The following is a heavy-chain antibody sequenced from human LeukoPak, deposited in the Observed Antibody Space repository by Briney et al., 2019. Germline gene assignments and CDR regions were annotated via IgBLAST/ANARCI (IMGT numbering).Heavy chain of an antibody. Sequence: GGSLRLSCAASGFTFSSYGMHWVRQAPGKGLEWVAFIRYDGSNKYYADSAKGRFTISRDNSKNTLYLQMNSLRAEDTAVYYCAKDPRVIVVVPAATIDYWGQGTLVTVSS. V-gene: IGHV3-30*02. CDR3: AKDPRVIVVVPAATIDY. D-gene: IGHD2-2*01. CDR2: IRYDGSNK. CDR1: GFTFSSYG. J-gene: IGHJ4*02.